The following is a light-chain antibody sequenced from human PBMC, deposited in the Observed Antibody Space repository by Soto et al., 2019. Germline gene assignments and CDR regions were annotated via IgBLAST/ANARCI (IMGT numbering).Light chain of an antibody. V-gene: IGKV1-9*01. J-gene: IGKJ4*01. Sequence: DIQLTQATSFLSASVGDRVTITCRASQGISSYLAWYQQKPGKAPHLLIYAASTLQSGVPSRFSGSGSGTDFTLTISSLQTEDSATYHCQQLDTYPLTFGGGTKVEIK. CDR3: QQLDTYPLT. CDR2: AAS. CDR1: QGISSY.